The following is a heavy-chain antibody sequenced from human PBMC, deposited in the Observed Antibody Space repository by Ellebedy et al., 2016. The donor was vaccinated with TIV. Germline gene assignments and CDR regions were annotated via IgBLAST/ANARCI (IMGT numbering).Heavy chain of an antibody. J-gene: IGHJ3*02. CDR2: ISTIT. CDR1: GFTFSTYS. V-gene: IGHV3-21*01. CDR3: ATEAGASRLVGGAFDM. D-gene: IGHD6-25*01. Sequence: PGGSLRLSCAASGFTFSTYSLNWVRQAPGKGLEWVSSISTITNYADSVRGRFTISRDNAKNSLYLQMNSLRAEDTAVYYCATEAGASRLVGGAFDMWGQGTMVTVSS.